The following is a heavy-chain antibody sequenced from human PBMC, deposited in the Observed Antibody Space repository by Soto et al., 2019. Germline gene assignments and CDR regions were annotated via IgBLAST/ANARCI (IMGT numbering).Heavy chain of an antibody. CDR3: AREGGSSGWYNYSYYGMDV. CDR2: MNPNSGNT. CDR1: GYTFTRYD. J-gene: IGHJ6*02. V-gene: IGHV1-8*01. Sequence: QVQLVQSGAEVKKPGASVKVSCKASGYTFTRYDINWVRQATGQGLEWMGWMNPNSGNTGYAQKFQGRDTMTRNTSIRTAYMELSSLRSEDTAVYYCAREGGSSGWYNYSYYGMDVWGQGTTVTVAS. D-gene: IGHD6-19*01.